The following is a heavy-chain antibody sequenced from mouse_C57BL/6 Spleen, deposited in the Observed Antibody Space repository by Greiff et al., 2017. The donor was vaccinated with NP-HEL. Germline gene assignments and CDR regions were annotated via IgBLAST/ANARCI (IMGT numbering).Heavy chain of an antibody. D-gene: IGHD2-1*01. Sequence: EVMLVESGGGLVKPGGSLKLSCAASGFTFSDYGMHWVRQAPEKGLEWVAYISSGSSTIYYADTVKGRFTISRDNAKNTLFLQMTSLRSEDTAMYYCARGSPLLMDYWGQGTSVTVSS. CDR2: ISSGSSTI. J-gene: IGHJ4*01. V-gene: IGHV5-17*01. CDR3: ARGSPLLMDY. CDR1: GFTFSDYG.